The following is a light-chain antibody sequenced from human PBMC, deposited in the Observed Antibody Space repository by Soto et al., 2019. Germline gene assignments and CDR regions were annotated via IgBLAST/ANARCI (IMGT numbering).Light chain of an antibody. CDR2: GAS. V-gene: IGKV3-15*01. J-gene: IGKJ4*01. Sequence: EIVMTQCPPTLSVSPWERATLSCRASQSVSTYLAWYQQKPGQAPRFLIYGASARATGIPARFSGSGSGTEFILTISSLQSEDFAVYYCQQYSKWPLTFGGGTKVDI. CDR3: QQYSKWPLT. CDR1: QSVSTY.